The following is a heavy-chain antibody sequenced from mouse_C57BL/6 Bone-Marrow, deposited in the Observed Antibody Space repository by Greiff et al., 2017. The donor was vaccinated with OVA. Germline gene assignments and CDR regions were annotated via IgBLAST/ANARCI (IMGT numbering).Heavy chain of an antibody. CDR2: IWGGGST. Sequence: QVQLQQSGPGLVAPSQSLSITCTVSGFSLTSYGVDWVRQPPGKGLEWLGVIWGGGSTNYNSALMFRLGLSKDTSKSQVFLKMNSLHADDTSMYYCAKRNPYGGGFAYWGQGTLVTVSA. V-gene: IGHV2-9*01. CDR3: AKRNPYGGGFAY. CDR1: GFSLTSYG. J-gene: IGHJ3*01. D-gene: IGHD1-1*01.